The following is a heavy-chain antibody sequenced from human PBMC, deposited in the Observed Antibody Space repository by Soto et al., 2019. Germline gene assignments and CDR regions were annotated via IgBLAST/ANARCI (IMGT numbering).Heavy chain of an antibody. Sequence: QVQLVQSGAEVRKPGASVKVSCKASGYTFNRHYIQWVRQAPGQGLEWMGMIDPSAGDTNYAKKFQGRVTLTSATSTSTVYMGLSSLRSEDTAVYYCAKRRGVGLTRSSFDYWGPGTLVIVSS. J-gene: IGHJ4*02. V-gene: IGHV1-46*02. CDR1: GYTFNRHY. D-gene: IGHD1-26*01. CDR2: IDPSAGDT. CDR3: AKRRGVGLTRSSFDY.